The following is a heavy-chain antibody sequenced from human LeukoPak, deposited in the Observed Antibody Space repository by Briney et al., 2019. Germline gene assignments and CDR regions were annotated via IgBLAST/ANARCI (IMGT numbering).Heavy chain of an antibody. CDR3: ARGLSAYDY. D-gene: IGHD3-16*01. V-gene: IGHV4-59*01. CDR2: IYYSGST. Sequence: SETLPLTCTVSGGSISSSYWSWIRQPPGKGLEWIGHIYYSGSTNFNPSLKSRVTLSLDTSKNQFSLKLTSVTAADTAVYYCARGLSAYDYWGQGTLVTVSS. J-gene: IGHJ4*02. CDR1: GGSISSSY.